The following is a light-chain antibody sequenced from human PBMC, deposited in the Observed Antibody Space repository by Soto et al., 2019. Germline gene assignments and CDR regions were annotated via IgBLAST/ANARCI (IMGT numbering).Light chain of an antibody. CDR1: TSNIGENT. CDR2: VND. Sequence: QSVLTQPPPVSGTPGQGVTISCSGSTSNIGENTVGWFQQLPGTAPKVLIYVNDKRPSGGPDRFSGSKSGTSAYLAISGLQSEDEADYYCAAWDGSLSGHVFGAGTKVTVL. V-gene: IGLV1-44*01. CDR3: AAWDGSLSGHV. J-gene: IGLJ1*01.